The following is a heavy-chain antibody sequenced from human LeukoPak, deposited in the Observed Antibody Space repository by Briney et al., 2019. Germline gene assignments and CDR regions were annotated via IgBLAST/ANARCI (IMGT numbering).Heavy chain of an antibody. CDR3: ARVSNRWALDAFDF. J-gene: IGHJ3*01. CDR2: INRDGSST. CDR1: GFTVSSNY. V-gene: IGHV3-74*01. Sequence: GGSLRLSCAASGFTVSSNYMSWVRQAPGKGLVWVSRINRDGSSTNYADSVKGRFTISRDDAKNTLYLQMNSLRAEDTAVYYCARVSNRWALDAFDFWGQGTMVTVSS. D-gene: IGHD3-16*02.